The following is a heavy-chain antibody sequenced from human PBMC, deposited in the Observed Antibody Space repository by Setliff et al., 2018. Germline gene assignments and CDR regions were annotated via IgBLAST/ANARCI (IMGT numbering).Heavy chain of an antibody. CDR3: ARDPHYDPTYSLPGHAFDF. V-gene: IGHV4-38-2*02. Sequence: SETLSLTCAVSGYSISNGFYWGWIRQSPVKGLEWIGSLFDGGSAYYSPSLKRRASISLDASKNQFALKLTSATAADTAVYYCARDPHYDPTYSLPGHAFDFWGQGIMVTVSS. D-gene: IGHD3-22*01. CDR1: GYSISNGFY. CDR2: LFDGGSA. J-gene: IGHJ3*01.